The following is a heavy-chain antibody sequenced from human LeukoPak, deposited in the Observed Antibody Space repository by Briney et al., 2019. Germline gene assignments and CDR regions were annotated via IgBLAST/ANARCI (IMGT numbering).Heavy chain of an antibody. CDR2: ISSSGSTI. Sequence: SGGSLRLSCAASGFTFSSYEMNWVRQAPGKGLEWVSYISSSGSTIYYADSVKGRFTISRDNAKNSLYLQMNSLRAEDTAVYYCAREQYHYDSSGFHYWGQGTLVTVSS. CDR1: GFTFSSYE. J-gene: IGHJ4*02. CDR3: AREQYHYDSSGFHY. V-gene: IGHV3-48*03. D-gene: IGHD3-22*01.